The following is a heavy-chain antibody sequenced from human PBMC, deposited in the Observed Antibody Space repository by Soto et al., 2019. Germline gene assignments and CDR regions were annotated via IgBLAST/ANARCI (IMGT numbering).Heavy chain of an antibody. CDR2: IIPIFGTA. D-gene: IGHD6-6*01. CDR3: AREKAARPDPGLYYYYGMDV. Sequence: SVKVSCKASGGTFSSYAISWVRQAPGQGLEWMGGIIPIFGTANYAQKFQGRVTITADESTSTAYMELSSLRSEDTAVYYCAREKAARPDPGLYYYYGMDVCGQGTTVTVSS. CDR1: GGTFSSYA. J-gene: IGHJ6*02. V-gene: IGHV1-69*13.